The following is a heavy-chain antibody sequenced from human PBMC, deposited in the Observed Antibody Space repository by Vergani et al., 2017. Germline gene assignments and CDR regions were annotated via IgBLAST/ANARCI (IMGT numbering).Heavy chain of an antibody. J-gene: IGHJ6*02. CDR2: ISWDGGST. CDR3: AKDIFDYYGSGSPIGVGMDV. V-gene: IGHV3-43D*03. CDR1: GITFWKFG. D-gene: IGHD3-10*01. Sequence: EVDLVESGGGLAQPGGSLRLSCEASGITFWKFGMHWVRQGPGKGLEWVSLISWDGGSTYYADSVKGRFTISRDNSKNSLYLQMNSLRAEDTALYYCAKDIFDYYGSGSPIGVGMDVWGQGTTVTVSS.